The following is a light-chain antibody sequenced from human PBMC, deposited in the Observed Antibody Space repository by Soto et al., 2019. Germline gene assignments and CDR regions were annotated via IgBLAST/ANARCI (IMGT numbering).Light chain of an antibody. CDR3: QQYDSYSPYT. J-gene: IGKJ2*01. V-gene: IGKV1-5*03. CDR2: KAS. CDR1: QTISSS. Sequence: DIQMTQFPPTLSASIGDRVTITCRASQTISSSLAWYQQKPGKAPKLLIYKASTLETGVPSRFSGSGCGTEFTLTIRSLQPDDFAPSYCQQYDSYSPYTVGQGTRLQIK.